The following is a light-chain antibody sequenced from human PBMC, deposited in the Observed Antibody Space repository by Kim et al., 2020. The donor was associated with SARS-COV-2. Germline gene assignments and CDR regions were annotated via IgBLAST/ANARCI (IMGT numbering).Light chain of an antibody. CDR1: ALPKQY. Sequence: SYELTQPPSVSVSPGQTARITCSGDALPKQYAYWYQQKPGQAPVLMIYKDSERPSGIPERFSGSSSGTTVTLTIRGVQAEDEADYYCQSADSSGTYYVFG. J-gene: IGLJ1*01. CDR3: QSADSSGTYYV. CDR2: KDS. V-gene: IGLV3-25*03.